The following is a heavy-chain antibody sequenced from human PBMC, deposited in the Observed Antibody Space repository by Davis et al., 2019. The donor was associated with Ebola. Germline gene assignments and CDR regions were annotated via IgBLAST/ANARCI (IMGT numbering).Heavy chain of an antibody. V-gene: IGHV1-18*01. Sequence: ASVQVSCKASGYTFTSYGISWVRQAPAQGLEWMGWISAYNGNTSYAQKPQGRVTMTTDTSTSTAYMELRSLRSDDTAVYYCGRGGGIGYYGMDVWGQGTTVTVSS. CDR2: ISAYNGNT. D-gene: IGHD2-15*01. CDR3: GRGGGIGYYGMDV. J-gene: IGHJ6*02. CDR1: GYTFTSYG.